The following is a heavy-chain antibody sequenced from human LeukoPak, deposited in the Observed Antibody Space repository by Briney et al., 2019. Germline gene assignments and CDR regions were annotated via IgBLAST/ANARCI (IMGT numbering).Heavy chain of an antibody. J-gene: IGHJ4*02. D-gene: IGHD2-2*01. Sequence: GGSLRLSCAASGFTLSSYSMNWVRQAPGKGLEWVSYISSSSSTIYYADSVKGRFTISRDNAKNSLYLQMNSLRAEDTAVYYCARVAPFVVVPAALDYWGQGTLVTVSS. CDR2: ISSSSSTI. CDR1: GFTLSSYS. V-gene: IGHV3-48*01. CDR3: ARVAPFVVVPAALDY.